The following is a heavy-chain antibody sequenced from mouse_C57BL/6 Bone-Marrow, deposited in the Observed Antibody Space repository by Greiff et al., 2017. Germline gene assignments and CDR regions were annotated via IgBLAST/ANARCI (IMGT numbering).Heavy chain of an antibody. J-gene: IGHJ3*01. D-gene: IGHD2-3*01. CDR1: GYTFTSYW. V-gene: IGHV1-61*01. Sequence: QVQLQQPGAELVRPGSSVKLSCKASGYTFTSYWMDWVKQRPGQGLEWIGNIYPSDSETHYNQKFKDKATLTVDKSSSTAYMQLSSLTSEDSAVYYCARIYDGYYHFAYWGQGTLVTVSA. CDR3: ARIYDGYYHFAY. CDR2: IYPSDSET.